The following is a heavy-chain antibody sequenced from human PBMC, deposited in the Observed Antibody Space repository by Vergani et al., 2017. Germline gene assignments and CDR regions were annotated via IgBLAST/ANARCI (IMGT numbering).Heavy chain of an antibody. CDR3: ARXSYYDFWRAPNGPYYYYYMDV. V-gene: IGHV1-69*01. CDR1: GGTFSSYA. CDR2: IIPIFGTA. Sequence: QVQLVQSGAEVKKPGSSVKVSCKASGGTFSSYAISWVRQAPGQGLEWMGGIIPIFGTANYAQKFQGRVTITADESTSTAYMELSSLRSEDTAVYYCARXSYYDFWRAPNGPYYYYYMDVWGKGTTVTVSS. D-gene: IGHD3-3*01. J-gene: IGHJ6*03.